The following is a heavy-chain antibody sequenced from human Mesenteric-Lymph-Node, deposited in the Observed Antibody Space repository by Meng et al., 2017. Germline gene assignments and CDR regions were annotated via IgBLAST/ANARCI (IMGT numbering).Heavy chain of an antibody. D-gene: IGHD3-10*01. CDR2: IYHGVNI. CDR3: VRDTRRGGGWFDP. J-gene: IGHJ5*02. CDR1: VDSITSGDYS. V-gene: IGHV4-30-2*01. Sequence: QVQLQESGSGLVSPSQTLSLTCAVSVDSITSGDYSWTWIRQPPGKGLEWIGYIYHGVNIYYTPSLRSRVTISVDKSRNQFSLKLTSVSAADTAVYYCVRDTRRGGGWFDPWGQGTLVTVSS.